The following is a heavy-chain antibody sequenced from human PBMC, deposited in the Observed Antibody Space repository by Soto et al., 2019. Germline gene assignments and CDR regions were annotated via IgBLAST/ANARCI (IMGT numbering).Heavy chain of an antibody. Sequence: QVTLKASGPVLVTPTETLTLTCSVSGFSLTNGRLGGSWIRPPPGQALEWLAPFFSDAERSYSTSMQSRLNMYKDSSGSQVVLTMTNMAPADTATYFCARMDGDYNYYGLDVWGHGIAVTVSS. V-gene: IGHV2-26*01. J-gene: IGHJ6*02. CDR3: ARMDGDYNYYGLDV. CDR1: GFSLTNGRLG. CDR2: FFSDAER. D-gene: IGHD4-17*01.